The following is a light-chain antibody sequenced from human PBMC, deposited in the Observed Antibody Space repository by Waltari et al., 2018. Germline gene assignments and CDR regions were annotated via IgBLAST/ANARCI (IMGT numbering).Light chain of an antibody. CDR2: DAS. V-gene: IGKV3-20*01. CDR3: QKYGSLPAT. Sequence: EIVLTQSPGTLSLSPGERATPSCRASQSISKYLAWYQQKPGQAPRLLIYDASIRATGIPDRFSGSGYGTDFSLTISRLEPEDYAVYYCQKYGSLPATFGRGTKVEIK. J-gene: IGKJ1*01. CDR1: QSISKY.